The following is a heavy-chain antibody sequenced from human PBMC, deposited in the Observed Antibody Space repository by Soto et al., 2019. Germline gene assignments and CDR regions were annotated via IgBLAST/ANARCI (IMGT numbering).Heavy chain of an antibody. V-gene: IGHV5-10-1*01. D-gene: IGHD2-15*01. CDR2: IDPSDSYT. Sequence: GESLKISCKGSGYSFTSYWISWVRQMPGKGLEWMGRIDPSDSYTNYSPSFQGHVTISADKSISTAYLQWSSLKASDTAMYYCARPGLAAPIYYYYGMDVWGQGTMVTVSS. J-gene: IGHJ6*02. CDR1: GYSFTSYW. CDR3: ARPGLAAPIYYYYGMDV.